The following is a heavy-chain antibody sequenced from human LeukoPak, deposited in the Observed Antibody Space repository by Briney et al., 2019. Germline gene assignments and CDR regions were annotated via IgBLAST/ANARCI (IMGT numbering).Heavy chain of an antibody. CDR1: GGSISSVSYY. CDR2: IYTSGST. D-gene: IGHD2-2*01. J-gene: IGHJ3*02. Sequence: SQTLSLTCTVSGGSISSVSYYWSWIRQPAGKGLEWIGRIYTSGSTNYNPSLKSRVTISVDTSKNQFSLKLSSVTAADTAVYYCARDYCSSTSCPTDAFDIWGQGTMVTVSS. V-gene: IGHV4-61*02. CDR3: ARDYCSSTSCPTDAFDI.